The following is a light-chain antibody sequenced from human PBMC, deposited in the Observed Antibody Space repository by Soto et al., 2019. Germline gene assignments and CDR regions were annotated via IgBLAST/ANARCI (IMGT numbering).Light chain of an antibody. Sequence: DIQMTQSPSTLSASVGDRVTFTCRASQSISGWLAWYQQKPGKAPHLLIYGASTLKSGVPSRFRGSGSGTEFTLTISSLQPDDFATYYCQQYGSSPLFTFGPGTKVDIK. CDR2: GAS. V-gene: IGKV1-5*01. CDR1: QSISGW. CDR3: QQYGSSPLFT. J-gene: IGKJ3*01.